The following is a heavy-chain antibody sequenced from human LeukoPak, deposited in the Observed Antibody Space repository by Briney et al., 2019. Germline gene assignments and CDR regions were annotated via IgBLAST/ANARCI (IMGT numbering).Heavy chain of an antibody. CDR1: GYRFTNYW. CDR2: IYPGDSDT. V-gene: IGHV5-51*01. J-gene: IGHJ4*02. Sequence: GESLRISCKGSGYRFTNYWIGWVRQMPGKGLEWMGIIYPGDSDTRYSPSFQGQATISADKSIATAYLQWNSLKASDTAVYYCARRESSGSIDYWGQGTLVTVSS. D-gene: IGHD3-22*01. CDR3: ARRESSGSIDY.